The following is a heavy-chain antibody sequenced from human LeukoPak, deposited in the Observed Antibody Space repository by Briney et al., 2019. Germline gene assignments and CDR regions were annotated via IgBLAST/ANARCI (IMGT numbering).Heavy chain of an antibody. V-gene: IGHV4-30-2*01. J-gene: IGHJ5*02. CDR1: GGSISSGGYS. CDR2: IYHSGST. Sequence: SETLSLTCAVSGGSISSGGYSWSWIRQPPGKGLEWIGYIYHSGSTYYNPSLKSRVTTSVDRSKNQFSLKLSSVTAADTAVYYCARTTIFGVVMSPWFDPWGQGTLVTVSS. CDR3: ARTTIFGVVMSPWFDP. D-gene: IGHD3-3*01.